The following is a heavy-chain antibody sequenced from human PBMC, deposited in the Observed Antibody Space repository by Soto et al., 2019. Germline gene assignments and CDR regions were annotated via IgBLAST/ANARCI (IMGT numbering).Heavy chain of an antibody. CDR1: GGTFSSYA. CDR2: IIPIFGTA. V-gene: IGHV1-69*01. Sequence: QVQLVQSGAEVKKPGSSVKVSCKASGGTFSSYAISWVRQAPGQGLEWMGGIIPIFGTANYAQKLQGRVTITEDESTSTAEMELSSLRSEDTAVYYCAKERYYGSGASFDYWGQGTLVTVSS. D-gene: IGHD3-10*01. CDR3: AKERYYGSGASFDY. J-gene: IGHJ4*02.